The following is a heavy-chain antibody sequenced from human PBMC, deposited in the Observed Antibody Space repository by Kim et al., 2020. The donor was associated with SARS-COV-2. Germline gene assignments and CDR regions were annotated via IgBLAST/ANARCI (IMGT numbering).Heavy chain of an antibody. D-gene: IGHD3-10*01. V-gene: IGHV4-59*01. CDR1: GGSISSYY. J-gene: IGHJ6*02. CDR2: IYYSGST. CDR3: ARDKFVVYYGSGSYYKRYYGMYV. Sequence: SETLSLTCTVSGGSISSYYWSWIRQPPGKGLEWIGYIYYSGSTNYKPSLKSRVTISGDTSKNQFSLKLSSVTAADTAVYYCARDKFVVYYGSGSYYKRYYGMYVWGQGTTVTVSS.